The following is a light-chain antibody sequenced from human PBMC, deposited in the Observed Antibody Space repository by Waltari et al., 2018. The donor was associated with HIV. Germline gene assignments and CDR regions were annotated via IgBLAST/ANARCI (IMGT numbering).Light chain of an antibody. J-gene: IGLJ3*02. CDR2: VNN. CDR3: QSYDSTLSGV. V-gene: IGLV2-14*01. CDR1: SSDVGGYNY. Sequence: QSALTQPASVSGSPGQSITISCTGTSSDVGGYNYVSWYQQHPGTAPKLLIEVNNNRPSGVPDRFSGSKSGTSASLTITGLQAEDEADYYCQSYDSTLSGVFGGGTKLTVL.